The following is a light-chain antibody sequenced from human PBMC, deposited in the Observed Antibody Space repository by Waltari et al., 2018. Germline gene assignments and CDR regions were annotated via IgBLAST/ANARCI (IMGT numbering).Light chain of an antibody. CDR2: DTS. J-gene: IGKJ4*01. CDR1: QTVRATY. V-gene: IGKV3-20*01. Sequence: EIVLTQSPGTLSLSPGERATLSCRASQTVRATYLAWYHQKPGQAPTLVIHDTSSRATGIPDRFSGSGSGTDFSLTISSLEPEDFAVYYCQQYDISPLTFGGGTKVETK. CDR3: QQYDISPLT.